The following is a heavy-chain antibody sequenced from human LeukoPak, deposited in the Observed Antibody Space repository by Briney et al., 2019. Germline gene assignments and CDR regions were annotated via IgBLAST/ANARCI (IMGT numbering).Heavy chain of an antibody. CDR1: GYTFTSYY. D-gene: IGHD4-17*01. CDR2: TNPSGGST. Sequence: GASVKVSCKASGYTFTSYYMHWVRQAPGQGLEWMGTTNPSGGSTNYAQKFQGRVTMTRDTSTSTVYMELSSLRSEDTAVYYCASDDYGDYHFDNWGQGTLVTVSS. V-gene: IGHV1-46*03. J-gene: IGHJ4*02. CDR3: ASDDYGDYHFDN.